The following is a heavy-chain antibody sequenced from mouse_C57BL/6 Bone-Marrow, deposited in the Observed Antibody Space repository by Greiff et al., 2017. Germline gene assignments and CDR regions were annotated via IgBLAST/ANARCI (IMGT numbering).Heavy chain of an antibody. CDR2: IDPEIGAT. CDR1: GFNIKDDY. D-gene: IGHD2-3*01. V-gene: IGHV14-4*01. Sequence: VQLQQSGPELVRPGASVKLSCTASGFNIKDDYIHWVKQRPEQGLEWIGWIDPEIGATEYASKFQGKATITSDTSSNTAYLQLNSLTSEDTAVYYCSSFDGSYFDFWGQGTPLTV. CDR3: SSFDGSYFDF. J-gene: IGHJ2*01.